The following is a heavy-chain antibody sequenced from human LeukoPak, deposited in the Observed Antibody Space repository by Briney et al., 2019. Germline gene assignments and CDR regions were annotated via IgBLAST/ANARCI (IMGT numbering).Heavy chain of an antibody. CDR1: AYTFTSYD. CDR3: ASTLSLGYDYYYIYMDV. V-gene: IGHV1-8*03. J-gene: IGHJ6*03. D-gene: IGHD5-12*01. Sequence: ASVTVSCKAAAYTFTSYDINWVRQATGHGLEWMGWMNPNSGNTVYGQKFQGTVTITRNTSTSTAYMELSSERSEDTAVNYCASTLSLGYDYYYIYMDVWGKGTTVTVAS. CDR2: MNPNSGNT.